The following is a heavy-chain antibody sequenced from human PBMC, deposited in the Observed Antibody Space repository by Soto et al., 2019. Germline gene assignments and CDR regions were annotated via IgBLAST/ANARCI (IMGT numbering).Heavy chain of an antibody. D-gene: IGHD4-17*01. CDR3: ARGELTTVTTLFGRFDY. CDR2: ISAYNGNT. J-gene: IGHJ4*02. Sequence: QVQLVQSGAEVKKPGASVKVSCEASGYTFTSYGISWVRQAPGQGLEWMGWISAYNGNTNYAQKLQGRVTMTTDTSTSTAYMELRSLRSDDTAVYYCARGELTTVTTLFGRFDYWGQGTLVTVSS. CDR1: GYTFTSYG. V-gene: IGHV1-18*01.